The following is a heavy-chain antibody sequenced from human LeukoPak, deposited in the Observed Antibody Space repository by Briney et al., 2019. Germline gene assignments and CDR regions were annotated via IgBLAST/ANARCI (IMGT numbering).Heavy chain of an antibody. CDR1: GFTFSSYA. CDR2: ISGSGDST. J-gene: IGHJ6*02. D-gene: IGHD3-9*01. CDR3: AREGYFDWLLPNYYYYYGMDV. V-gene: IGHV3-23*01. Sequence: GGSLRLSCAASGFTFSSYAMSWVRLAPGKGLEWVSSISGSGDSTYYADSVKGRFTISRDNSKNTLYLQMNSLRSDDTAVYYCAREGYFDWLLPNYYYYYGMDVWGQGTTVTVSS.